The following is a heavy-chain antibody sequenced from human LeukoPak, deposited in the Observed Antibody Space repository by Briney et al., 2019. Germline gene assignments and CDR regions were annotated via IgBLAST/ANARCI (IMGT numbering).Heavy chain of an antibody. J-gene: IGHJ4*02. D-gene: IGHD1-14*01. CDR3: ARFHRHQLPKSDY. Sequence: ASVKVSCKTSGYIFTDYDINWVRQATGQGLEWMGWMNPYSGSTGYAQNFQGRVTMTWDTSITTAYMELSSLTSGDTAVYYCARFHRHQLPKSDYWGQGTLVTVSS. CDR2: MNPYSGST. CDR1: GYIFTDYD. V-gene: IGHV1-8*01.